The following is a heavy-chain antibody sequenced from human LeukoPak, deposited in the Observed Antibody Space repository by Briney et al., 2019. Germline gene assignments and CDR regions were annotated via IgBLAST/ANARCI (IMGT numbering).Heavy chain of an antibody. Sequence: ASVKVSCKASGGTFSSYAISWVRQAPGQGLEWMGRIIPILGIANYAQKFQGRVTITADKSTSTAYMELSSLRSEDTAVYYCARTVMITFGGVLTPNWFDPWGQGTLVTVSS. CDR3: ARTVMITFGGVLTPNWFDP. CDR1: GGTFSSYA. J-gene: IGHJ5*02. V-gene: IGHV1-69*04. D-gene: IGHD3-16*01. CDR2: IIPILGIA.